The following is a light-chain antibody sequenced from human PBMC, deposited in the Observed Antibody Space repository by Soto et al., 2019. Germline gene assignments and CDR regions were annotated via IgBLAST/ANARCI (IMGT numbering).Light chain of an antibody. J-gene: IGKJ1*01. CDR1: QSVSNNY. CDR3: QQCAHSPLT. CDR2: DAF. Sequence: EIVLTQSPGTLSLSPGERATLSCRASQSVSNNYLAWYQQKPGQAPRLLINDAFNRATGIPDRFSGSGSGTNFNLTISRLEPEDFAVYSCQQCAHSPLTFGQGPRVEIK. V-gene: IGKV3-20*01.